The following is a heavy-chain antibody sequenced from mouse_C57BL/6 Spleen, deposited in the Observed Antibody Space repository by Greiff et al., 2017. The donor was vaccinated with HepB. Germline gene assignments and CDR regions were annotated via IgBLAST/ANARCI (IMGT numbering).Heavy chain of an antibody. CDR3: ARGDYYGSGAFAY. V-gene: IGHV14-3*01. CDR1: GFNIKNTY. D-gene: IGHD1-1*01. Sequence: EVQLQQSVAELVRPGASVKLSCTASGFNIKNTYMHWVKQRPEQGLEWIGRIDPANGNTKYAPKFQGKATITADTSSNTAYLQLSSLTSDDTAIYYCARGDYYGSGAFAYWGQGTLVTVSA. J-gene: IGHJ3*01. CDR2: IDPANGNT.